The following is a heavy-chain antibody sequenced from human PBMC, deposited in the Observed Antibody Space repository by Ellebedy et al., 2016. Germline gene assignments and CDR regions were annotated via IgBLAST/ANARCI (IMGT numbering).Heavy chain of an antibody. CDR2: ISAYNGNT. CDR3: ARVRYQLLPDRYYYYYYMDV. J-gene: IGHJ6*03. D-gene: IGHD2-2*01. Sequence: ASVKVSCXASGYTFTSYGISWVRQAPGQGLEWMGWISAYNGNTNYAQKLQGRVTMTTDTSTSTAYMELRSLRSDDTAVYYCARVRYQLLPDRYYYYYYMDVWGKGTTVTVSS. CDR1: GYTFTSYG. V-gene: IGHV1-18*01.